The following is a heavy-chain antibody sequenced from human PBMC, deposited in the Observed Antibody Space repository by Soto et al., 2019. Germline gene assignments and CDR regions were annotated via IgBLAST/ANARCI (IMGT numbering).Heavy chain of an antibody. CDR3: ARVHGSGSHYRFWFYAFDI. CDR1: GYTFTSYD. J-gene: IGHJ3*02. CDR2: MNPNSGST. D-gene: IGHD3-10*01. Sequence: GASVKVSCKASGYTFTSYDINWVRQATGQGLEWMGWMNPNSGSTGYAQKFQGRVTMTRNTSISTAYMELSSLRSEDTAVYYCARVHGSGSHYRFWFYAFDIWGQGTMVTVSS. V-gene: IGHV1-8*01.